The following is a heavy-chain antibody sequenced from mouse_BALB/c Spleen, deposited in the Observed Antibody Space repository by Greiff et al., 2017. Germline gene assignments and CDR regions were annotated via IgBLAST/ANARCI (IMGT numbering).Heavy chain of an antibody. CDR1: GYAFSSSW. D-gene: IGHD6-1*01. Sequence: QVQLQQSGPELVKPGASVKISCKASGYAFSSSWMNWVKQRPGQGLEWIGRIYPGDGDTNYNGKFKGKATLTADKSSSTAYMQLSSLTSVDSAVYFCASPGNLYYFDYWGQGTTLTVSS. CDR3: ASPGNLYYFDY. CDR2: IYPGDGDT. J-gene: IGHJ2*01. V-gene: IGHV1-82*01.